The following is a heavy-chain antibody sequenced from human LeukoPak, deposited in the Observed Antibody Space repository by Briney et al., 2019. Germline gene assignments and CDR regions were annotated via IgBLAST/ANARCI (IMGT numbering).Heavy chain of an antibody. V-gene: IGHV3-30*03. CDR3: ARSAYQLLSPFGY. CDR2: ITYDGSNK. Sequence: GGSLRLSCAASGFTFSSYGMHWVRQAPGKGLEWVAIITYDGSNKYYADSVKGRFTISRDNSKNTLYLQMNSLRAEDTAVYYCARSAYQLLSPFGYGGQGTLVTVSS. CDR1: GFTFSSYG. D-gene: IGHD2-2*01. J-gene: IGHJ4*02.